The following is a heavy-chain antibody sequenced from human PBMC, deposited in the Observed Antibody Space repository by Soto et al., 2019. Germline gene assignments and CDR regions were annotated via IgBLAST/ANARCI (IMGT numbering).Heavy chain of an antibody. CDR2: TSYVGTT. D-gene: IGHD3-3*01. CDR3: ARWVEYDAVSGAHVPGGLDV. J-gene: IGHJ6*02. CDR1: GASISSGDYY. Sequence: SETLSLTCNVSGASISSGDYYWSWIRQPPGKGLEWIGYTSYVGTTFYSPSLKSRVTLSLDTSKNQVSLKLNSVTAADTAVYYCARWVEYDAVSGAHVPGGLDVWGQGTTVTASS. V-gene: IGHV4-30-4*01.